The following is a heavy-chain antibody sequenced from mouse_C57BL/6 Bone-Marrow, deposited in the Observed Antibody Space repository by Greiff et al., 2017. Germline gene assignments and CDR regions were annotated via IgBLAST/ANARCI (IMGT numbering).Heavy chain of an antibody. CDR3: ARSRGWPFFDY. D-gene: IGHD2-3*01. J-gene: IGHJ2*01. CDR1: GYTFTSYW. V-gene: IGHV1-64*01. Sequence: QVQLQQPGAELVKPGASVKLSCKASGYTFTSYWMNWVKQRPGQGLEWIGMIHPNSGSTNYNEKFKSKATLTVDKSSSTAYMQLSSLTSEDSAVYYCARSRGWPFFDYWGQGTTLTVSS. CDR2: IHPNSGST.